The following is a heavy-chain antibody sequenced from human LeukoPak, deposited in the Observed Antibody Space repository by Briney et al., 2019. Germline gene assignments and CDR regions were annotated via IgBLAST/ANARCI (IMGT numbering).Heavy chain of an antibody. V-gene: IGHV1-69*13. CDR2: IIPIFGTA. D-gene: IGHD2-2*02. CDR1: GYAFTSYG. CDR3: ARDRIVVVPAAIRPKPSVEYYMDV. Sequence: SVKVSCKASGYAFTSYGITWVRQAPGQRLEWMGGIIPIFGTANYAQKFQGRVTITADESTSTAYMELSSLRSEDTAVYYCARDRIVVVPAAIRPKPSVEYYMDVWGKGTRVTVSS. J-gene: IGHJ6*03.